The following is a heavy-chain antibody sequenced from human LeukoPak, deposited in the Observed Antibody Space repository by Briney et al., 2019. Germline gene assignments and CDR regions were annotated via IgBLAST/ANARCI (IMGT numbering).Heavy chain of an antibody. V-gene: IGHV1-69*13. CDR3: ARRPRYYYDSSDLPRRFDP. J-gene: IGHJ5*02. CDR2: IIPIFGTA. CDR1: GGTFSSYA. D-gene: IGHD3-22*01. Sequence: SVKVSCKASGGTFSSYAISWVRQAPGQGLEWMGGIIPIFGTANYAQKFQGGVTITADESTSTAYMELRSLRSEDTAVYYCARRPRYYYDSSDLPRRFDPWGQGTLVTVSS.